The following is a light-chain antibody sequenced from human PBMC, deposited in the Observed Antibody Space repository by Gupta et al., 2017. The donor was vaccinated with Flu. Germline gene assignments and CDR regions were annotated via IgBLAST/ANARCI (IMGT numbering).Light chain of an antibody. J-gene: IGLJ3*02. V-gene: IGLV6-57*01. CDR2: EDN. CDR3: QSYDSTNLWV. CDR1: SGNIAGNF. Sequence: NFMLTQPHSVSGSPGTTVSISCTRSSGNIAGNFVQWYQQRPGSSPIIVIYEDNQRPSGVPDRFSGSIDSSSNSASLTISGLETEDEAYYYCQSYDSTNLWVFGGGTVLTVL.